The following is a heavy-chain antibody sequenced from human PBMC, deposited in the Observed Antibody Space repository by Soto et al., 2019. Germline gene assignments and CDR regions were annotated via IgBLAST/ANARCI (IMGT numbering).Heavy chain of an antibody. V-gene: IGHV4-31*03. CDR2: IYNSGST. CDR3: ERGSYGRLGPFDF. J-gene: IGHJ4*02. CDR1: GGSFISGGYY. D-gene: IGHD5-18*01. Sequence: TLSLTCTVSGGSFISGGYYWSWIRQRPGKGLEYIGYIYNSGSTYYNPSLQSRVAISRDTSKNLFSLKLSSVTAADTAVYYCERGSYGRLGPFDFWGQGTLVTVPS.